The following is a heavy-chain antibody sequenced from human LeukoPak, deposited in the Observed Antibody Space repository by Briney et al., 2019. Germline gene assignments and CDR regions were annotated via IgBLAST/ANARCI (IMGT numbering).Heavy chain of an antibody. J-gene: IGHJ6*03. Sequence: GGSLRLSCAASGFTFSNYWIHWVRQAPGKGLVWVSRINSDGSSAVYADSVKGRFTISRDKAKNTLYLQMNSLRAEDTAVYYCARMDHCSSTSCYSHYYYYYMDVWGKGTTVTVSS. V-gene: IGHV3-74*01. CDR3: ARMDHCSSTSCYSHYYYYYMDV. CDR1: GFTFSNYW. D-gene: IGHD2-2*01. CDR2: INSDGSSA.